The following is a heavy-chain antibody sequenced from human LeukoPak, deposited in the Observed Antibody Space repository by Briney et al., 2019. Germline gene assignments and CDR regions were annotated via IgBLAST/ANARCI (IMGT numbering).Heavy chain of an antibody. J-gene: IGHJ4*02. Sequence: PGGSLRLSCAASGFTFSSYAMSWVRQAPGKGLEWVSAISGSGGSTYYADSVKGRLTISRDNSKNTLYLQMNSLRAEDTAVYYCAKGGEQQLVLYYFDYWGQGTLVTVSS. CDR1: GFTFSSYA. V-gene: IGHV3-23*01. D-gene: IGHD6-13*01. CDR2: ISGSGGST. CDR3: AKGGEQQLVLYYFDY.